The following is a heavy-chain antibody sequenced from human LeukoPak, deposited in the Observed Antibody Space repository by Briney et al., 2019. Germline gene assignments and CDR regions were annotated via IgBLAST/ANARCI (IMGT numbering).Heavy chain of an antibody. CDR3: TSRQGGSSWFSFDY. CDR2: IRSKANSYAT. V-gene: IGHV3-73*01. CDR1: GFTFSGSA. D-gene: IGHD6-13*01. J-gene: IGHJ4*02. Sequence: PGGSLKLSCAASGFTFSGSAMYWVRQASGKGLEWVGRIRSKANSYATAYAASVKGRFTISRDDSKNTAYLQINSLKTEDTAVYYCTSRQGGSSWFSFDYWGQGTLVTVSS.